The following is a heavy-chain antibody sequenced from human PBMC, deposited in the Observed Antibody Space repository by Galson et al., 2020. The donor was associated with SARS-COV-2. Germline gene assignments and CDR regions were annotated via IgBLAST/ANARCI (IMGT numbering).Heavy chain of an antibody. CDR1: GFTFSSYA. Sequence: GESLKISCAASGFTFSSYAMHWVRQAPGKGLEWVAVISYDGSNKYYADSVKGRFTISRDNSKNTLYLQMNSLRAEDTAVYYCAREELLDGFDPWGQGTLVTVSS. V-gene: IGHV3-30*04. J-gene: IGHJ5*02. D-gene: IGHD3-10*01. CDR3: AREELLDGFDP. CDR2: ISYDGSNK.